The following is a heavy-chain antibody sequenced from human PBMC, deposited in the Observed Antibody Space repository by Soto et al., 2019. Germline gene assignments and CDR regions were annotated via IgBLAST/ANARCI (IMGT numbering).Heavy chain of an antibody. J-gene: IGHJ4*02. CDR1: GIKFKKFA. CDR3: AKADGQQWLIPHLDN. V-gene: IGHV3-23*01. Sequence: EVQLLESGGGVVQPGGFLGPSRVASGIKFKKFAMAWGRPAAGGGPEWVSGISCCGGSSSYAGSVKGRFSIARDDSKNTVSLQLNSLRVEDTAQYYCAKADGQQWLIPHLDNWGQGTLVTVS. D-gene: IGHD6-19*01. CDR2: ISCCGGSS.